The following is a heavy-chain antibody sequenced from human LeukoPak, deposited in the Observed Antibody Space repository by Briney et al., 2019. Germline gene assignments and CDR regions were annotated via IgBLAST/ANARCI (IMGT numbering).Heavy chain of an antibody. CDR1: GGSISGSSYY. CDR2: IYFTGNA. J-gene: IGHJ4*02. Sequence: SETLSLTCTVSGGSISGSSYYWGWIRQPPGKGLEWIGSIYFTGNAYYNPSLKSRVTISVDTSKNQFSLILRSVTAADMAVYYCARSLRGAAHHFDYWGQGTLVTVSS. V-gene: IGHV4-39*01. CDR3: ARSLRGAAHHFDY. D-gene: IGHD6-6*01.